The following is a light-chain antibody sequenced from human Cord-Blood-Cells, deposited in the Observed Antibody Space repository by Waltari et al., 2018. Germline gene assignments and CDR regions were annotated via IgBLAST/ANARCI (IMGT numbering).Light chain of an antibody. V-gene: IGLV2-14*01. CDR3: SSYTSSSTWV. CDR2: DVS. CDR1: SSDVGGYNY. J-gene: IGLJ3*02. Sequence: QSALTQPASVSGSPGQSITISCTGTSSDVGGYNYVSWYQQHPGKAPKLMIYDVSKRPSGVSNRFSGSKSGNTASLTIYGLQAEDDADYYCSSYTSSSTWVFGGGTKLTVL.